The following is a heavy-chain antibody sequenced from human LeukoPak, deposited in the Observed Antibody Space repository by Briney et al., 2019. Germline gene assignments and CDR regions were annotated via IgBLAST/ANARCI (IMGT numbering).Heavy chain of an antibody. Sequence: GGSLRLSCAASGFTFSSYAMSWVRQAPGKGLEWVSAISGSGGSTYYADSVQGRFTISRDNSKNTLFLQMNSLRAEDTAVYYCAKILRGYNYGGFDYWGQGTLVTVSS. CDR2: ISGSGGST. CDR1: GFTFSSYA. CDR3: AKILRGYNYGGFDY. J-gene: IGHJ4*02. V-gene: IGHV3-23*01. D-gene: IGHD5-18*01.